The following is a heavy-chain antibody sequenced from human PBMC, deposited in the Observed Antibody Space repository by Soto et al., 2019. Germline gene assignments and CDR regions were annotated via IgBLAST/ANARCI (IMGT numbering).Heavy chain of an antibody. V-gene: IGHV3-21*01. CDR1: GFTFSSYG. CDR2: ISSSSSYI. Sequence: EVQLVESGGGLVKPGGSLRLSCAASGFTFSSYGMNWVRQAPGKGLEWVSSISSSSSYIYYADSVKGRFTISRDNAKNSLYLQMNSLRAEDTAVYYCASSKQQLVRGAFDIWGQGTMVTVSS. CDR3: ASSKQQLVRGAFDI. D-gene: IGHD6-13*01. J-gene: IGHJ3*02.